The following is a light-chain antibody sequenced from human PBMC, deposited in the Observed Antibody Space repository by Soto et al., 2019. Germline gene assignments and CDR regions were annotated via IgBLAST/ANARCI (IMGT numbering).Light chain of an antibody. J-gene: IGKJ1*01. V-gene: IGKV1-39*01. CDR2: AAS. CDR3: QQSYSTPWT. CDR1: QSISSY. Sequence: DIQMTQSPSSLSASVGDRVTITCRASQSISSYLNWYQQKPGKAPKLLIYAASSLQSGAPARFSGSGSGTDFTLPSSSLQPEDFATYYCQQSYSTPWTFGQGTKVEIK.